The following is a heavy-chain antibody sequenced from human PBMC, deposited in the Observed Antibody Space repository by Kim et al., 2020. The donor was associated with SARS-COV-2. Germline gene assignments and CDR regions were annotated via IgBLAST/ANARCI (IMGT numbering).Heavy chain of an antibody. D-gene: IGHD5-18*01. J-gene: IGHJ4*02. CDR3: ARTDTAMVD. CDR2: DDK. V-gene: IGHV2-70*01. Sequence: DDKYYSTSLKTRLTISKDTSKNQVVLTMTNMDPVDTATYYCARTDTAMVDWGQGTLVTVSS.